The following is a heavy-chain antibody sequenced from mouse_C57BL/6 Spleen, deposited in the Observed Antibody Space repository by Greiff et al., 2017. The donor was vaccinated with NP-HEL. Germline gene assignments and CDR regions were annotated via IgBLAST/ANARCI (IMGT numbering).Heavy chain of an antibody. D-gene: IGHD2-12*01. CDR1: GFTFSDAW. V-gene: IGHV6-6*01. J-gene: IGHJ3*01. Sequence: EVKVEESGGGLVQPGGSMKLSCAASGFTFSDAWMDWVRQSPEKGLAWVAELRNKANHHATYYAESVKGRFNISRYDSKSSVYLHMNSLRAEDTGIYYCTRNYRAWFAYWGQGTLVTVSA. CDR3: TRNYRAWFAY. CDR2: LRNKANHHAT.